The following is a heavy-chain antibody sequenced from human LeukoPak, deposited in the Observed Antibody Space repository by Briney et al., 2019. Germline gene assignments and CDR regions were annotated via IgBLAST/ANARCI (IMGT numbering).Heavy chain of an antibody. CDR3: ASYGIAAAVDY. D-gene: IGHD6-13*01. V-gene: IGHV4-39*07. Sequence: SETLSLTCTVSGGSISSTSYYWGWIRQPPGRGLEWIGSIYSGGSASYNPSLKSRVTISVDTSKNQFSLKLSSVTAADTAVYYCASYGIAAAVDYWGQGTLVTVSS. J-gene: IGHJ4*02. CDR1: GGSISSTSYY. CDR2: IYSGGSA.